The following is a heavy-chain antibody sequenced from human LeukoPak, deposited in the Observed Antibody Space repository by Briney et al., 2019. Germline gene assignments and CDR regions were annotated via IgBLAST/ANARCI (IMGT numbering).Heavy chain of an antibody. CDR2: IYHSGST. J-gene: IGHJ4*02. CDR1: GGSISSSNW. CDR3: ARFMYNRVGATSDY. D-gene: IGHD1-26*01. V-gene: IGHV4-4*02. Sequence: PSGTLSLTCAVSGGSISSSNWWSWVRQPPGKGLEWIGEIYHSGSTNYNPSLKSRVTISVDKSKNQFSLKLSSVTAADTAVYYCARFMYNRVGATSDYWGQGTLVTVSS.